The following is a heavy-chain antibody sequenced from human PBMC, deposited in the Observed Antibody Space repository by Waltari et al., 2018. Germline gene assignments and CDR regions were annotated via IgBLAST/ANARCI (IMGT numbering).Heavy chain of an antibody. Sequence: EVQLLESGGGLVQPGGSLRLSCAASGFTFSSYAMSWVRQAPGKGLEWVSVIYSGGSRTYYADSVKGRFTISRDNSKNTLYLQMNSLRAEDTAVYYCAKEVGVGAGFYYYYYMDVWGKGTTVTVSS. V-gene: IGHV3-23*03. J-gene: IGHJ6*03. CDR2: IYSGGSRT. D-gene: IGHD1-26*01. CDR3: AKEVGVGAGFYYYYYMDV. CDR1: GFTFSSYA.